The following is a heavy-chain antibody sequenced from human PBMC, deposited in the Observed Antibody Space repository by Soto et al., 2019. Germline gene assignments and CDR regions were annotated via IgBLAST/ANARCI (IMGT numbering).Heavy chain of an antibody. D-gene: IGHD5-12*01. J-gene: IGHJ5*02. Sequence: GGSLRLSCAASGFTFSSYSMNWVRQAPGKGLEWVSSISSSSSYIYYADSVKGRFTISRDNAKNTVYLQMNSLRAEDTAMYYCATVATNSYNWVDPWGQGTLVTVSS. V-gene: IGHV3-21*01. CDR1: GFTFSSYS. CDR3: ATVATNSYNWVDP. CDR2: ISSSSSYI.